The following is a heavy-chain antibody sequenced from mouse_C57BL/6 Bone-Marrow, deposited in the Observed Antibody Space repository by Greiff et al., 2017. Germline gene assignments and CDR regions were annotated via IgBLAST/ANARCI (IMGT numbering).Heavy chain of an antibody. V-gene: IGHV1-64*01. CDR2: IHPNSGST. CDR3: AKDSSGYGKLAMDY. CDR1: GYTFTSYW. J-gene: IGHJ4*01. Sequence: QVQLQQPGAELVKPGASVKLSCKASGYTFTSYWMHWVKQRPGQGLEWIGMIHPNSGSTNYNEKFKSKATLTVDKSSRTAYMQLSSLTSEDSAVYYCAKDSSGYGKLAMDYWGQGTSVTVSS. D-gene: IGHD3-2*02.